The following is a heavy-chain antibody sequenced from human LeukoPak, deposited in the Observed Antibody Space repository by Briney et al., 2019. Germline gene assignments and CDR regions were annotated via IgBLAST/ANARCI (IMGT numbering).Heavy chain of an antibody. CDR3: AGGYYYDSSGPTGDY. V-gene: IGHV4-30-4*01. Sequence: SETLSLTCTVSGGSISSGDYYWSWIRQPPGKGLEWIGYIYYSGSTYYNPSLKSRVTISVDTSKNQFSLKLSSVTAADTAVYYCAGGYYYDSSGPTGDYWGQGTLVTVSS. CDR2: IYYSGST. D-gene: IGHD3-22*01. CDR1: GGSISSGDYY. J-gene: IGHJ4*02.